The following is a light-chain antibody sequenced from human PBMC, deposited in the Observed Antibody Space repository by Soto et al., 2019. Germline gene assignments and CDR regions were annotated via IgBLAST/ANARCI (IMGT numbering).Light chain of an antibody. CDR2: DES. CDR3: QKRSNWPLT. CDR1: QSVSSY. V-gene: IGKV3-11*01. J-gene: IGKJ5*01. Sequence: EIVLTQSPGTLPLSPGERATVSCRASQSVSSYLAWYQQKTGQAPRLVIYDESNRATGIPDRLSGSGSGTDLTLTISRLEPEDFAVYYCQKRSNWPLTFGQGTRLEIK.